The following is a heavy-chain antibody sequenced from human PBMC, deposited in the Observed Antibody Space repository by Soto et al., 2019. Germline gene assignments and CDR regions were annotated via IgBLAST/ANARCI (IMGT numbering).Heavy chain of an antibody. D-gene: IGHD6-13*01. Sequence: SETLSLTCAVYGGSFSGYYWSWIRQPPGKGLEWIGEINHSGSTNYNPSLKSRVTISVDTSKNQFSLKLSSVTAADTAVYYCARGFLQSSSQSPYDYWGQGTLVTVSS. CDR3: ARGFLQSSSQSPYDY. V-gene: IGHV4-34*01. CDR2: INHSGST. J-gene: IGHJ4*02. CDR1: GGSFSGYY.